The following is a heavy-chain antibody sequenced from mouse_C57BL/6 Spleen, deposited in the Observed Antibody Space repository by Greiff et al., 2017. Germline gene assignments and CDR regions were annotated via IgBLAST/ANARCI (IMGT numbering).Heavy chain of an antibody. CDR2: IHPSDSDT. V-gene: IGHV1-74*01. CDR1: GYTFTSYW. Sequence: VQLQQPGAELVKPGASVKVSCKASGYTFTSYWMHWVKQRPGQGLEWIGRIHPSDSDTNYNQKFKGKATLTVDKSSSTAYMQLSSLTSEDSAVYYCAMSANYYGSSYGYWGQGTTLTVSS. D-gene: IGHD1-1*01. CDR3: AMSANYYGSSYGY. J-gene: IGHJ2*01.